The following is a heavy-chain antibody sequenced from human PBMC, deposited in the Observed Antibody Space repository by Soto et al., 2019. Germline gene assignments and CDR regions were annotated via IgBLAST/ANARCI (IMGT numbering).Heavy chain of an antibody. V-gene: IGHV3-23*01. CDR3: AKDPQTVGATPNWFDP. CDR1: GFTFSSYA. J-gene: IGHJ5*02. D-gene: IGHD1-26*01. Sequence: SGGSLRLSCAASGFTFSSYAMSWVRQAPGKGLEWVSAISGSGGSTYYADSVKGRFTISRDNSKNTLYLQMNSLRAEDTAVYYCAKDPQTVGATPNWFDPWGQGTLVTVSS. CDR2: ISGSGGST.